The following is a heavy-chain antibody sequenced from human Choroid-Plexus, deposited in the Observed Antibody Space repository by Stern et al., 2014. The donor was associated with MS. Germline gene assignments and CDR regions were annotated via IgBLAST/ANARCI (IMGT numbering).Heavy chain of an antibody. V-gene: IGHV3-30*18. CDR3: AKDRHYFTYFFDH. CDR1: GFTFGSCA. CDR2: VSYDGSNK. J-gene: IGHJ5*02. D-gene: IGHD2/OR15-2a*01. Sequence: MQLVESGGGVVQPGRPLRLSCVASGFTFGSCAMHWVRQAPGKGLEWVAGVSYDGSNKYYADSVQGRFTISRDNSQNTLYMQMSSLRPEDTAVYYCAKDRHYFTYFFDHWGQGSLVTVSS.